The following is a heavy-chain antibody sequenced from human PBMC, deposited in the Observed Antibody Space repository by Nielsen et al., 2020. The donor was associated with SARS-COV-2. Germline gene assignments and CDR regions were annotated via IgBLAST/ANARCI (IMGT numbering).Heavy chain of an antibody. CDR2: ISYDGSNK. CDR3: AKGKTRYYDILTGYLPGYYYYGMDV. CDR1: GFTFSSYG. V-gene: IGHV3-30*18. Sequence: SLKISCAASGFTFSSYGMHWVRQAPGKGLEWVAVISYDGSNKYYADSAKGRFTISRDNSKNTLYLQMNSLRAEDTAVYDCAKGKTRYYDILTGYLPGYYYYGMDVWGQGTTVTVSS. D-gene: IGHD3-9*01. J-gene: IGHJ6*02.